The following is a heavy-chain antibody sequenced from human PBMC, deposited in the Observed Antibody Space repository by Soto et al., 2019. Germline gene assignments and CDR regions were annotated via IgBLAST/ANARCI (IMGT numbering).Heavy chain of an antibody. CDR2: ISYDGSNK. CDR3: AKDSLLVVVAATGVIDY. Sequence: QVQLVESGGGVVQPGRSLRLSCAASGFTFSSYGMHWVRQAPGKGLEWVAVISYDGSNKYYADSVKGRFTISRDNYKNTLYLQMNSLRAEDTAVYYCAKDSLLVVVAATGVIDYWGQGTLVTVSS. J-gene: IGHJ4*02. D-gene: IGHD2-15*01. V-gene: IGHV3-30*18. CDR1: GFTFSSYG.